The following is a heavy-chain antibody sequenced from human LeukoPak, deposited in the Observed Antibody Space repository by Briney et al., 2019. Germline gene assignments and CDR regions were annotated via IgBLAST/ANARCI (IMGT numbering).Heavy chain of an antibody. D-gene: IGHD5-12*01. CDR1: GFTFSTYA. CDR2: IWSDGSDK. J-gene: IGHJ4*02. Sequence: GGSLRLSCAASGFTFSTYAMHWVRQVPGKGLEGVAVIWSDGSDKYYADSVKGRFTISRDNSKNTLYLQMSSLRAEDTAVYYCARESYSGYDLPLGYWGQGTLVTVSS. CDR3: ARESYSGYDLPLGY. V-gene: IGHV3-33*08.